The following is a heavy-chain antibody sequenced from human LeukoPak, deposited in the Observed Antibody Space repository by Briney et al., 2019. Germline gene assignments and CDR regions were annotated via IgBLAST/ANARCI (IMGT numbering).Heavy chain of an antibody. CDR2: IYYSGST. V-gene: IGHV4-59*08. J-gene: IGHJ4*02. Sequence: SETLSLTCTVSGGXISSYYWSWIRQPPGKGLEWIGYIYYSGSTNYNPSLKSRVTISVDTSKNQFSLKLSSVTAADTAVYYCASSGWRGPFDYWGQGTLVTVSS. CDR3: ASSGWRGPFDY. CDR1: GGXISSYY. D-gene: IGHD6-19*01.